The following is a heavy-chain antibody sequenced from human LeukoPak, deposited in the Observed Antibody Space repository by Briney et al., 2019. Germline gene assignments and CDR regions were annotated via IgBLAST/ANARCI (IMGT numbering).Heavy chain of an antibody. Sequence: SETLSLTCTVSGGSISSGGYSWSWIRQHPGKGLEWIGYIYYSGSTYYNPSLKSRVTISVDTSKNQFSLKLSSVTAADTAVYYCARDDYGSYNWFDPWGQGTLVTVSS. CDR3: ARDDYGSYNWFDP. J-gene: IGHJ5*02. D-gene: IGHD4-17*01. CDR2: IYYSGST. CDR1: GGSISSGGYS. V-gene: IGHV4-61*08.